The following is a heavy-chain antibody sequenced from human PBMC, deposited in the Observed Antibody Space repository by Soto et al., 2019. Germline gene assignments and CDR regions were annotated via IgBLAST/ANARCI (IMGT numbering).Heavy chain of an antibody. D-gene: IGHD2-15*01. J-gene: IGHJ5*02. V-gene: IGHV1-18*01. CDR3: ASGRGAVKRYCSGGSCYSRNNWFDP. CDR1: GYTFTSYG. CDR2: IGAYNGNT. Sequence: GASVKVSCKASGYTFTSYGISWVRQAPGQGLEWMGWIGAYNGNTNYAQKFQGRVTMTRNTSISTAYMELSSLRSEDTAVYYCASGRGAVKRYCSGGSCYSRNNWFDPWGQGTLVTVSS.